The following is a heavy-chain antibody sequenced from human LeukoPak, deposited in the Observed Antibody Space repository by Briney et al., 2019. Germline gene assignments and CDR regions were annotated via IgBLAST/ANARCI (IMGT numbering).Heavy chain of an antibody. CDR1: GYTFTGYY. CDR2: INPDSGGT. Sequence: ASVKVSCKASGYTFTGYYMHWVRQAPGQGLEWMGWINPDSGGTNYAQNFQDRVTMTWDTSVSTAYMELSSLTSDDTAVYYCASKGGGSCSSSHCQGAFDFWGQGSMVTVSS. V-gene: IGHV1-2*02. CDR3: ASKGGGSCSSSHCQGAFDF. D-gene: IGHD2-2*01. J-gene: IGHJ3*01.